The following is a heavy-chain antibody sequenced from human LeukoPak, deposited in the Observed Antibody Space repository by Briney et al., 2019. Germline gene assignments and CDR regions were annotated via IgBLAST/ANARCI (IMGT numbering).Heavy chain of an antibody. J-gene: IGHJ4*02. CDR1: GFTFSSYS. Sequence: PGGSLRLSCAASGFTFSSYSMNWVRQAPGKGLEWVSYISSSSSTIYYADSVKGRFTISRDNAKNSLYLQMNSLRAEDTAVYYCASWAVVVVAASRDYWGQGTLVTVSS. CDR2: ISSSSSTI. D-gene: IGHD2-15*01. CDR3: ASWAVVVVAASRDY. V-gene: IGHV3-48*01.